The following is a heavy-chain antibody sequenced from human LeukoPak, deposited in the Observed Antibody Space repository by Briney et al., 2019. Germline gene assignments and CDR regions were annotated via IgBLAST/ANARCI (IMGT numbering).Heavy chain of an antibody. CDR3: VRNEATAGLSF. CDR2: ISYDGSNE. J-gene: IGHJ4*02. D-gene: IGHD3/OR15-3a*01. Sequence: GGSLRLSCAASGFIFSSFGMHWVRQAPGKGLEWVTFISYDGSNEYYADSVKGRFTISRDSSKNTLYLQMNSLRAEDTALYYCVRNEATAGLSFWGQGTLVTVSS. CDR1: GFIFSSFG. V-gene: IGHV3-33*05.